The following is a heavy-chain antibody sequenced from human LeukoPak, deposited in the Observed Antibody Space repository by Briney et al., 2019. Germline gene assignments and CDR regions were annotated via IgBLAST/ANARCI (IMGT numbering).Heavy chain of an antibody. Sequence: GGSLRLSCAASGFTFSSYWMHWVRQAPGKGLVWVSRIISDGSSISYADSVKGRFAISRDNAKNTLYLQMNSLRAEDTAVYYCAREDVDIAVAASGAFDIWGQGTMVTVSS. CDR1: GFTFSSYW. D-gene: IGHD6-19*01. J-gene: IGHJ3*02. V-gene: IGHV3-74*01. CDR3: AREDVDIAVAASGAFDI. CDR2: IISDGSSI.